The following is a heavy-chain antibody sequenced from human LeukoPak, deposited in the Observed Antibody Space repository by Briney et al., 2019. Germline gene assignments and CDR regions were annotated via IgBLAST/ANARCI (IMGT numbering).Heavy chain of an antibody. D-gene: IGHD6-19*01. Sequence: ASVKVSCKASGYTFTGYYMHWVRQAPGQGLEWMGWINPNSGGTNYAQKFQGRVTMARDTSISTAYMELSRLRSDDTAVYYCAVTGIAVAATDYWGQGTLVTVSS. CDR3: AVTGIAVAATDY. CDR1: GYTFTGYY. J-gene: IGHJ4*02. CDR2: INPNSGGT. V-gene: IGHV1-2*02.